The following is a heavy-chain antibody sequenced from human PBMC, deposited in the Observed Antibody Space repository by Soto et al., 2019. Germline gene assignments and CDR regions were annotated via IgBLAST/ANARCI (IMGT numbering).Heavy chain of an antibody. CDR3: ATNPAGYDAYGMDV. CDR1: GGTFSSYA. Sequence: QVQLVQSGAEVKKPGSSVKVSCKASGGTFSSYAISWVRQAPGQGLEWMGGIIRIFGTADYAQKFQGRVTITADESTSTADMELSSRRSEDTAVYYWATNPAGYDAYGMDVWGQGTTVTVSS. V-gene: IGHV1-69*12. J-gene: IGHJ6*02. CDR2: IIRIFGTA. D-gene: IGHD5-12*01.